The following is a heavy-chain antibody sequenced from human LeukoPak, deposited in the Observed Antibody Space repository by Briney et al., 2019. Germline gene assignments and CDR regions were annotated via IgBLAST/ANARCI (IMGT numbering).Heavy chain of an antibody. CDR2: ISGSGGST. D-gene: IGHD4-17*01. CDR3: AKDPLRFPWSSTTGDY. V-gene: IGHV3-23*01. CDR1: GFTFSSYA. J-gene: IGHJ4*02. Sequence: PGGSLRLSCAASGFTFSSYAMSWVRQAPGKGLEWVSAISGSGGSTYYADSVKGRFTISRDNSKNTLYLQMNSLRAEDTAVYYCAKDPLRFPWSSTTGDYWGQGTLVTVSS.